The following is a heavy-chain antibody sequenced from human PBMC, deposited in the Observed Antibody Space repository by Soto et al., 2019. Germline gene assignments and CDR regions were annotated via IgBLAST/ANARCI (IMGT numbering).Heavy chain of an antibody. CDR3: ASSGIAARRYYYYYGMDV. CDR1: GGTFSSYA. J-gene: IGHJ6*02. V-gene: IGHV1-69*13. Sequence: SVKVSCKASGGTFSSYAISWVRQAPGQGLEWMGGIIPIFGTANYAQKFQGRVTITADESTSTAYMELSSLRSEDTAVYYCASSGIAARRYYYYYGMDVWGQGXTVTVSS. D-gene: IGHD6-6*01. CDR2: IIPIFGTA.